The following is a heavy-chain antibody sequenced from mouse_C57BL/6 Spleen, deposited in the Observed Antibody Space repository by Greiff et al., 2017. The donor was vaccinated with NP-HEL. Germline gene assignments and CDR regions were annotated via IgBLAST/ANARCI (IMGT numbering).Heavy chain of an antibody. CDR2: INPNNGGT. J-gene: IGHJ2*01. CDR3: GRGGFTKGY. Sequence: EVQLQQSGPELVKPGASVKMSCKASGYTFTDYNMHWVKQSHGKSLEWIGYINPNNGGTSYNQKFKGKATLTVNKSSSTAYMELRSLPSEDSAVYYGGRGGFTKGYWGQGTTLTVSS. CDR1: GYTFTDYN. V-gene: IGHV1-22*01.